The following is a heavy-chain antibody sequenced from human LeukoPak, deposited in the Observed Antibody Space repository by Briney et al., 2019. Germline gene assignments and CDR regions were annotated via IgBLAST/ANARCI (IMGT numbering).Heavy chain of an antibody. D-gene: IGHD3-16*01. CDR2: IKGTGLTT. Sequence: KAGGSLRLSCAASGFTFSDYYMTWIRQAPGKGLEWVPTIKGTGLTTYYADSVKGRFTISRDNAKNSLFLHMSILRADDTAIYYCARAGELRYMDVWGKGTAVTVSS. CDR3: ARAGELRYMDV. J-gene: IGHJ6*03. V-gene: IGHV3-11*04. CDR1: GFTFSDYY.